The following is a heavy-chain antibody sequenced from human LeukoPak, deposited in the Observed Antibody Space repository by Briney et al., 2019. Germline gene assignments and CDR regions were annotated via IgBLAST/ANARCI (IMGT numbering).Heavy chain of an antibody. J-gene: IGHJ4*02. D-gene: IGHD6-13*01. CDR1: GYTFTSYY. V-gene: IGHV1-46*01. CDR3: ARGLTAGYYFDY. CDR2: INPSGGST. Sequence: GDSVKVSCKASGYTFTSYYMHWVRQAPGQGLEWMGIINPSGGSTSYAQKFQGRVTMTRDTSTSTVYMELSSLRSEDTAVYYCARGLTAGYYFDYWGQGTLVTISS.